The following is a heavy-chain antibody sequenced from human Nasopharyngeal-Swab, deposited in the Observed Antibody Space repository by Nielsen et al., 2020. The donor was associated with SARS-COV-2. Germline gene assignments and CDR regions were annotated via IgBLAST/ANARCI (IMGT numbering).Heavy chain of an antibody. D-gene: IGHD3-3*01. Sequence: GESLKISCAASGFTFSSYGMHWVRQAPGKGLEWVAVISYDGSNKYYADSVKGLFTISRDNSKNTLYLQMNSLRAEDTAVYYCAKELGGTIFGVVIISDDAFDIWGQGTMVTVSS. J-gene: IGHJ3*02. CDR1: GFTFSSYG. CDR3: AKELGGTIFGVVIISDDAFDI. V-gene: IGHV3-30*18. CDR2: ISYDGSNK.